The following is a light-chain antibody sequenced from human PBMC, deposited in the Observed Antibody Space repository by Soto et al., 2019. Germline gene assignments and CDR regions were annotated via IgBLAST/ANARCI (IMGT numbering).Light chain of an antibody. V-gene: IGLV1-44*01. CDR1: SSKIGSNT. CDR2: DND. Sequence: QSVLTQPPSLSGTPGQRVTISCSGSSSKIGSNTVSWYQQVPGKAPKLLIYDNDRRPSGVPDRFSGSKSGTSGSLAISDLHSEDEAEYFCAAWHDSRNAGVFGGGTKLTVL. J-gene: IGLJ3*02. CDR3: AAWHDSRNAGV.